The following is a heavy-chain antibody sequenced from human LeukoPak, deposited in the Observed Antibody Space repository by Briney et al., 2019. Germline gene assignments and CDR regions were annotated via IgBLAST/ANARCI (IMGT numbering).Heavy chain of an antibody. CDR2: IYYSGST. J-gene: IGHJ4*02. CDR1: GVSISGSYYY. V-gene: IGHV4-39*07. Sequence: SETLSLTCAVSGVSISGSYYYRGWIRQPPGKGLEWIGNIYYSGSTYYNASLQSRVTISIDTSKNQFSLKLSSVTAADTAVYYCARVPTVTFFDYWGQGTLVTVSS. CDR3: ARVPTVTFFDY. D-gene: IGHD4-17*01.